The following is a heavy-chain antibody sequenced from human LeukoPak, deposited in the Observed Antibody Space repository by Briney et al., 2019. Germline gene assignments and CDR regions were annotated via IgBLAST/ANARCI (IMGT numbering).Heavy chain of an antibody. Sequence: GGSLRLSCTASGFPFSRYNMNWVRQAPGKGLEWVSSISPSGAYIYSADSLKGRFTISRDNAKNSLYLQMNSLRAEDTAVYYCARGPSGYHNTGGQGTLVTVSS. V-gene: IGHV3-21*06. CDR2: ISPSGAYI. J-gene: IGHJ4*02. D-gene: IGHD5-12*01. CDR3: ARGPSGYHNT. CDR1: GFPFSRYN.